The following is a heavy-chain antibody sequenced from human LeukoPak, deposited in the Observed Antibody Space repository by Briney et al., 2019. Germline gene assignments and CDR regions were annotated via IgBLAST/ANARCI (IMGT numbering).Heavy chain of an antibody. J-gene: IGHJ6*03. Sequence: ASVKVSCKASGYTFTGYYMHWVRQAPGQGLEWMGWINPNSGGTNYAQKLQGRVTMTTDTSTSTAYMELRSLRSDDTAVYYCARTGGYSYGFYYYYYMDVWGKGTTVTVSS. CDR1: GYTFTGYY. CDR2: INPNSGGT. CDR3: ARTGGYSYGFYYYYYMDV. D-gene: IGHD5-18*01. V-gene: IGHV1-2*02.